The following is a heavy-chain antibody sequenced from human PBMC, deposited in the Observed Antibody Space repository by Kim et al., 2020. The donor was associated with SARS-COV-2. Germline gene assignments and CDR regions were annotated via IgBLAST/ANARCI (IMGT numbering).Heavy chain of an antibody. CDR1: GFTFSSYG. V-gene: IGHV3-33*01. CDR2: IWYDGSNK. D-gene: IGHD5-12*01. Sequence: GGSLRLSCAASGFTFSSYGMHWVRQAPGKGLEWVAVIWYDGSNKYYADSVKGRFTISRDNSKNTLYLQMNSLRAEDTAVYYCARDEGDIVATNLVDWGQGTLVTVSS. J-gene: IGHJ4*02. CDR3: ARDEGDIVATNLVD.